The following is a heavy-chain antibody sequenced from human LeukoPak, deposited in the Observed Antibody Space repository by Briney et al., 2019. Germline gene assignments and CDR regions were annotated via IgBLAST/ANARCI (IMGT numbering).Heavy chain of an antibody. CDR1: GYTFTSYG. D-gene: IGHD3-3*01. CDR2: ISAYNGNT. Sequence: ASVKVSCKASGYTFTSYGISGVRQAPGQGLEWMGWISAYNGNTNYAQKLQGRVTMTTDTSKSTAYMELRSLRSDDTAVYYCARFTIFGVVTPYYYYYMDVWGKGTTVTVSS. CDR3: ARFTIFGVVTPYYYYYMDV. V-gene: IGHV1-18*01. J-gene: IGHJ6*03.